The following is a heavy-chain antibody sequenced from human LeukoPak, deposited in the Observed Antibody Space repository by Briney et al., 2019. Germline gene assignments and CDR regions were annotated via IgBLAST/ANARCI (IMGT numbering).Heavy chain of an antibody. CDR3: ARDPVARPWGSSGYYFDY. CDR2: ISSSSSTI. V-gene: IGHV3-48*04. J-gene: IGHJ4*02. Sequence: GGSLRLSCAASGFTFSSYSMNWVRQAPGKGLEWVSYISSSSSTIYYADSVKGRFTISRDNAKNSLYLQMNSLRAEDTAVYYCARDPVARPWGSSGYYFDYWGQGTLVTVSS. CDR1: GFTFSSYS. D-gene: IGHD6-6*01.